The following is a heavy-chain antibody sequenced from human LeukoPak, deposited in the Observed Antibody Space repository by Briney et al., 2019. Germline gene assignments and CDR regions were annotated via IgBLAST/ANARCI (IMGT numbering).Heavy chain of an antibody. J-gene: IGHJ6*03. CDR3: AVTGRYYDSSGYSTSLTYYYYYMDV. CDR1: GYTFTGYY. Sequence: ASVKVSCKASGYTFTGYYMRWVRQAPGQGLEWMGRINPNSGGTNYAQKFQGRVTMTRDTSISTAYMELSRLRSDDTAVYYCAVTGRYYDSSGYSTSLTYYYYYMDVWGKGTTVTVSS. CDR2: INPNSGGT. V-gene: IGHV1-2*06. D-gene: IGHD3-22*01.